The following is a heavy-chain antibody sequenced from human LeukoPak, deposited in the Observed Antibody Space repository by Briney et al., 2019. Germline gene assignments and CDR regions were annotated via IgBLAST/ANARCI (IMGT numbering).Heavy chain of an antibody. Sequence: GGSLRLSCAASGFTFSSYEMNWVRQAPGKGLEWVPYISSSGSTIYYADSVKGRFTISRDNSKNIVYLQMDSPRADDTAVYYCARDFGDSGYDRGWFDPWGQGTRVTVSS. V-gene: IGHV3-48*03. CDR2: ISSSGSTI. CDR1: GFTFSSYE. D-gene: IGHD5-12*01. CDR3: ARDFGDSGYDRGWFDP. J-gene: IGHJ5*02.